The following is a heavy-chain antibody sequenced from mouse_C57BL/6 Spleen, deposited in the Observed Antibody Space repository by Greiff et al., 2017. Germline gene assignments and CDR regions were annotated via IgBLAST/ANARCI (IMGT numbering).Heavy chain of an antibody. D-gene: IGHD2-3*01. V-gene: IGHV14-2*01. CDR3: ASDGYCGGLYAKDY. CDR1: GFNFTDYY. J-gene: IGHJ4*01. Sequence: VQLKQSGAELVKPGASVKLSCTASGFNFTDYYMPWVKQRPGQGLEWIGRIDPGGGDTKYAPKFKGKATITADASSNTAYLQLSSLTSEDTAVYYCASDGYCGGLYAKDYWGQGTSVTVSS. CDR2: IDPGGGDT.